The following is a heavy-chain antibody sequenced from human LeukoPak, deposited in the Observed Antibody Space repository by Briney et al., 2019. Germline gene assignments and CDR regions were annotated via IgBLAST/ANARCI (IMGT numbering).Heavy chain of an antibody. V-gene: IGHV3-23*01. CDR1: GFTFNSYA. D-gene: IGHD1-26*01. Sequence: PGGSLRLSCAASGFTFNSYAMSWVRPAPGQGLEWVSRISGGGDTFYADSVKGRFTISRDKSKSTLYLQMTSLRAEDTAVYYGAKTDRSRCSTTTCYAFDSWGQGTLVTVSS. J-gene: IGHJ4*02. CDR2: ISGGGDT. CDR3: AKTDRSRCSTTTCYAFDS.